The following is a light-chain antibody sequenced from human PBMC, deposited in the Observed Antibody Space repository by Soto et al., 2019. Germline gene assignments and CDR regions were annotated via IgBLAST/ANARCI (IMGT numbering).Light chain of an antibody. CDR1: QSVISSY. J-gene: IGKJ1*01. Sequence: EIVLTQSPGTLSLSPGERATLSCRASQSVISSYLAWYQQKSGQAPRLFIYGASNRATGIPDRFSGSGSGTDFTLPISRLEPEDFAVYYCQQYGSSLWTVGQGTKVEI. CDR2: GAS. CDR3: QQYGSSLWT. V-gene: IGKV3-20*01.